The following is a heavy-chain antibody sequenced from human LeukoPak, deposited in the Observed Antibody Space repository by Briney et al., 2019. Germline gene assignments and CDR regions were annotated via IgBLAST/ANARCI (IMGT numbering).Heavy chain of an antibody. V-gene: IGHV3-23*01. J-gene: IGHJ6*03. Sequence: GGSLRLSCAASGFTFSSYAMSWVRQAPGKGPEWVSAISGSGGSTYYADSVKGRFTISRDNSKNTLYLQMNSLRAEDTAVYYCAKDSISSQLAGPHYYYYYMDVWGKGTTVTVSS. D-gene: IGHD6-6*01. CDR3: AKDSISSQLAGPHYYYYYMDV. CDR1: GFTFSSYA. CDR2: ISGSGGST.